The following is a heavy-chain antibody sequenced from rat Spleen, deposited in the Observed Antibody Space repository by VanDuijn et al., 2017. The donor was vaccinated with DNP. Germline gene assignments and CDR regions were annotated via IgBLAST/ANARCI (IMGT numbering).Heavy chain of an antibody. D-gene: IGHD1-2*01. J-gene: IGHJ1*01. CDR2: LRFDGGST. V-gene: IGHV5-22*01. Sequence: EVQAVGSGGGLVHTGRSLNLTCAASGFTFSDYHMASVRQATTKGLEWVAYLRFDGGSTYYGDSVKGRFTISRDNAKSTLFLQMNSLRSEDMATYYCARWSSSHWYFDFWGPGTMVTVSS. CDR1: GFTFSDYH. CDR3: ARWSSSHWYFDF.